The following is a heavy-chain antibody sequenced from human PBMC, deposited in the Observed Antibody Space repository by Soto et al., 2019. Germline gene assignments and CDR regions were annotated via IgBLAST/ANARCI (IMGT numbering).Heavy chain of an antibody. Sequence: QITLKESGPTLVQPTQTLTLTCTFSGFSLSTSAVGVGWIRQPPGKDLEWLALIYGDDNKLYSPSLKSRLTITKDTSKHQVVFTMTNMDPVDTATYYCTHRRDYGRMDVWGQGTTVTVS. J-gene: IGHJ6*02. CDR3: THRRDYGRMDV. D-gene: IGHD3-16*01. CDR2: IYGDDNK. V-gene: IGHV2-5*02. CDR1: GFSLSTSAVG.